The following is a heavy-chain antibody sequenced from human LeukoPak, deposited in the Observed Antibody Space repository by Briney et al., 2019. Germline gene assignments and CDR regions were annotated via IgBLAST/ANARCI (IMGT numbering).Heavy chain of an antibody. CDR2: TNHSGST. V-gene: IGHV4-34*01. D-gene: IGHD6-19*01. Sequence: PSETLSLTCAIYGGSFSGYYWSCIRQPPGKGLEWIGETNHSGSTYYNPSLKSRVTISVDTSKNQFSLKLSSVTAADTAVYYCAASGYSSAPNWFDPWGQGTLVTVSS. CDR3: AASGYSSAPNWFDP. CDR1: GGSFSGYY. J-gene: IGHJ5*02.